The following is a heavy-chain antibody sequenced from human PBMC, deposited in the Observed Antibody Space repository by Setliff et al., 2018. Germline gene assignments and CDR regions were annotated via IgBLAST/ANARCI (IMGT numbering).Heavy chain of an antibody. CDR1: GGTFRSYG. CDR3: AREGVDTRSSTDYRYYMDV. CDR2: TIPSFGST. J-gene: IGHJ6*03. Sequence: SVKVSCKASGGTFRSYGISWVRRAPGQGLEWMGGTIPSFGSTDYAQKFQDRVTIITDESTSTAYMELSSLRTEDTAVYYCAREGVDTRSSTDYRYYMDVWGKGTTVTVSS. D-gene: IGHD5-18*01. V-gene: IGHV1-69*05.